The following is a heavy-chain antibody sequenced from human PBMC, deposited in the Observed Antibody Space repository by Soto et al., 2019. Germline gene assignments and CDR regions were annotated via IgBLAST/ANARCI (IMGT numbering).Heavy chain of an antibody. Sequence: SETLSLTCTVSGGSISSYYWSWIRQPPGKGLEWIGYIYYSGSTNYNPSLKSRVTISVDTSKNQFSLKLSPVTAADTAVYYCARVSMVRGYGMDIRGQGTTVPVSS. CDR1: GGSISSYY. V-gene: IGHV4-59*01. CDR3: ARVSMVRGYGMDI. D-gene: IGHD3-10*01. J-gene: IGHJ6*02. CDR2: IYYSGST.